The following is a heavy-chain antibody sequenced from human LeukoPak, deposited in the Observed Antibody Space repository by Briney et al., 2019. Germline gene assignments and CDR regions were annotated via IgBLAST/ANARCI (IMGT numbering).Heavy chain of an antibody. CDR1: GFTFSSYA. J-gene: IGHJ4*02. D-gene: IGHD3-22*01. V-gene: IGHV3-30*04. CDR2: ISYDGSNK. Sequence: GGSLRLSCAASGFTFSSYAMHWVRQAPGKGLEWVAVISYDGSNKYYADSVKGRFTISRDNSKNALYLQMNSLRAEDTAVYYCAKDQVYYYDSSGYYTFDYWGQGTLVTVSS. CDR3: AKDQVYYYDSSGYYTFDY.